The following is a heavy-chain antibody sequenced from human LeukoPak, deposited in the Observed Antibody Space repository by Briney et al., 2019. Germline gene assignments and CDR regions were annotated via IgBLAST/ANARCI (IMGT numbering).Heavy chain of an antibody. CDR3: AKECGDYGDRCYFDY. J-gene: IGHJ4*02. CDR1: GFTFNSYA. Sequence: GGSLRLSCAASGFTFNSYAMSWVRPAPGKGLEGVLDISGSGGSTYYADSVKGRFTNSRDRSKNTLYVQMNSLRAEDTAVYYCAKECGDYGDRCYFDYWGQGSLVTVSS. V-gene: IGHV3-23*01. CDR2: ISGSGGST. D-gene: IGHD4-17*01.